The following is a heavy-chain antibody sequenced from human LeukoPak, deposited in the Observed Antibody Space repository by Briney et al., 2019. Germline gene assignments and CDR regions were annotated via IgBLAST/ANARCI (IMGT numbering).Heavy chain of an antibody. CDR3: AKRIVGATGYYAFDI. J-gene: IGHJ3*02. D-gene: IGHD1-26*01. CDR1: GFTFSSYA. V-gene: IGHV3-23*01. Sequence: RAGGSLRLSCAASGFTFSSYAMSWVRQAPGKGLEGVSAISGSGGSTYYADSVEGRFTISRDNSKNTLYLQMNSLRAEDTAVYYCAKRIVGATGYYAFDIWGQGTMVTVSS. CDR2: ISGSGGST.